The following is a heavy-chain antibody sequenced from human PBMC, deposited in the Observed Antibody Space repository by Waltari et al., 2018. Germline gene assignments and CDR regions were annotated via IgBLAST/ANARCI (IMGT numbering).Heavy chain of an antibody. CDR1: GGSISRYY. CDR2: IYYSGST. V-gene: IGHV4-59*01. CDR3: ARASGNWNYGFGY. D-gene: IGHD1-7*01. J-gene: IGHJ4*02. Sequence: QVQLQESGPGLVKPSETLSLTCTVSGGSISRYYWSWIRQPPGKGLEWIGYIYYSGSTNYNPSLKSRVTISVDTSKNQFSLKLSSVTAADTAVYYCARASGNWNYGFGYWGQGTLVTVSS.